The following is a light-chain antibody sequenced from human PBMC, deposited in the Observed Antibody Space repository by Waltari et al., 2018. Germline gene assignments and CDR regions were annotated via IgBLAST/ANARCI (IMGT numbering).Light chain of an antibody. CDR1: QSISNK. V-gene: IGKV3-15*01. J-gene: IGKJ4*01. CDR2: GAS. CDR3: QHYNNLPLT. Sequence: EIVMTQSPATLSVSPGEGATLACRASQSISNKLAWYQQKPGQAPRPLIFGASTRATGVPAKFGGSGSGTEFTLSISSLQSEDFAVYFCQHYNNLPLTFGGGTRVEI.